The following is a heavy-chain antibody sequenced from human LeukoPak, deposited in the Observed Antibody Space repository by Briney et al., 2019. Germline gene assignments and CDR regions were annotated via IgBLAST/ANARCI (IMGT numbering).Heavy chain of an antibody. CDR3: ARQSDSGGYFEY. CDR2: IYDSGTT. D-gene: IGHD2-15*01. J-gene: IGHJ4*01. V-gene: IGHV4-4*07. CDR1: GDSVNRYL. Sequence: SETLSLTCTVSGDSVNRYLWTWIRQPAGRGLEWIGRIYDSGTTNYKPSLKSRVSMSVETPKNQFSLRLSSVTAADTAVYYCARQSDSGGYFEYWGQGIRVTVSS.